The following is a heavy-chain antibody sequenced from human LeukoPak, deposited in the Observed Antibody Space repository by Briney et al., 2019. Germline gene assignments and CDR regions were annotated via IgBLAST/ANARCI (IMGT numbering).Heavy chain of an antibody. Sequence: GGSLRLSCAASGFTFSRHTMNWVRRAPRKGLEWVSSVSSRGSDKYYTDEVRGQFAISRDNAQSSLYLQMPRLRAEDTGLYYGAGYRIPSKCSNTPLGIDSWGQGTQVTVSS. D-gene: IGHD3-10*02. CDR1: GFTFSRHT. J-gene: IGHJ4*02. V-gene: IGHV3-21*06. CDR2: VSSRGSDK. CDR3: AGYRIPSKCSNTPLGIDS.